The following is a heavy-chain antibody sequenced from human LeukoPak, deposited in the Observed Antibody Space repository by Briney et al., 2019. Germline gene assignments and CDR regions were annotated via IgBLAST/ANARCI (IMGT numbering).Heavy chain of an antibody. J-gene: IGHJ5*02. Sequence: PGGSLRLSCAASGFIFSSYSMNWVRQAPGKGLEWVSYITGSSSTIYYADSVKGRFTISRDNSKNTLYLQMNSLTVEDTAVYYCAKDAQRGFDYSNSLEHWGQGTLVTVSS. D-gene: IGHD4-11*01. CDR1: GFIFSSYS. CDR3: AKDAQRGFDYSNSLEH. V-gene: IGHV3-48*01. CDR2: ITGSSSTI.